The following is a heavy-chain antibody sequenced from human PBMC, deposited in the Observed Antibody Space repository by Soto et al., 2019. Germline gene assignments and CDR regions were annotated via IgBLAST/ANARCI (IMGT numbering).Heavy chain of an antibody. CDR1: GYTFTSYG. D-gene: IGHD2-15*01. Sequence: GAPGKGSCKASGYTFTSYGISWVRQAPGQGLEWMGWISAYNGNTNYAQKLQGRVTITTDTSTSTAYMELRSLRSDDTAVYYCARYCSGGSCYSDYWGQGTLVTVSS. CDR3: ARYCSGGSCYSDY. J-gene: IGHJ4*02. V-gene: IGHV1-18*01. CDR2: ISAYNGNT.